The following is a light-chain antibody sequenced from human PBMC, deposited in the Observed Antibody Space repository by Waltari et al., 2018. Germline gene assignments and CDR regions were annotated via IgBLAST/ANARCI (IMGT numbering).Light chain of an antibody. Sequence: IQMTQSPSSLPASVGDRVTITCRASQSISSSLNWYQTKPGQPPKLLISWASTRESGVPDRFSGSGSGTDFTLTISSLQAEDVAVYYCQQYYSTPLTFGGGTKVEIK. J-gene: IGKJ4*01. CDR1: QSISSS. V-gene: IGKV4-1*01. CDR2: WAS. CDR3: QQYYSTPLT.